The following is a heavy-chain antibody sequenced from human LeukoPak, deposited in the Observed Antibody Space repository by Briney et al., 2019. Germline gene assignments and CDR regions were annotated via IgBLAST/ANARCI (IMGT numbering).Heavy chain of an antibody. D-gene: IGHD3-10*01. V-gene: IGHV5-51*01. CDR1: GSSFTSYW. CDR3: ARLRFGEAHYYYYGMDV. Sequence: GESLQISCKGSGSSFTSYWIGWVRQLPGKGLEWMGIIYPGDSDTRYSPSFQGQVTISADKSISTAYLQWSSLKASDTAMYYCARLRFGEAHYYYYGMDVWGQGTTVTVSS. CDR2: IYPGDSDT. J-gene: IGHJ6*02.